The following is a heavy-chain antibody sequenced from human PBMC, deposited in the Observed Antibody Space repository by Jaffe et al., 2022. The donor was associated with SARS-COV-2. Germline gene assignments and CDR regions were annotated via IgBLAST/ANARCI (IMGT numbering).Heavy chain of an antibody. D-gene: IGHD6-19*01. CDR1: GFTFSSYA. CDR2: ISYDGSNK. CDR3: ARDRYSSGPYYFDY. V-gene: IGHV3-30*04. J-gene: IGHJ4*02. Sequence: QVQLVESGGGVVQPGRSLRLSCAASGFTFSSYAMHWVRQAPGKGLEWVAVISYDGSNKYSADSVKGRFTISRDNSKNTLYLQMNSLRAEDTAVYYCARDRYSSGPYYFDYWGQGTLVTVSS.